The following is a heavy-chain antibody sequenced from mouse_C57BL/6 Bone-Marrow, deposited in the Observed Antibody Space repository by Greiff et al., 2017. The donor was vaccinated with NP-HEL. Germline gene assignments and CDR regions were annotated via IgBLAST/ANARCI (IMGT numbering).Heavy chain of an antibody. CDR1: GYTFTSYW. V-gene: IGHV1-61*01. CDR2: IYPSDSET. D-gene: IGHD1-1*01. CDR3: ARATVVTLDY. Sequence: QVQLKQPGAELVRPGSSVKLSCKASGYTFTSYWMDWVKQRPGQGLEWIGNIYPSDSETHYNQKFKDKATLTVDKSSSTAYMQLSSLTSEDSAVYYCARATVVTLDYWGQGTTLTVSS. J-gene: IGHJ2*01.